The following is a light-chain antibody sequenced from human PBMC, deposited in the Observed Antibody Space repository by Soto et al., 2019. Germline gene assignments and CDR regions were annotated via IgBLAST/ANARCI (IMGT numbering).Light chain of an antibody. Sequence: DIVMTQSPLSLPVTPGEPASIPCSSSHSLLHSNGYNYLDWYLQKPGQSPQLLIYLGSNRASGVPDRFSGSGSGTDFTLKISRVEAEDVGVYYCMQALQTRTFGQGTKVDI. CDR2: LGS. V-gene: IGKV2-28*01. J-gene: IGKJ1*01. CDR3: MQALQTRT. CDR1: HSLLHSNGYNY.